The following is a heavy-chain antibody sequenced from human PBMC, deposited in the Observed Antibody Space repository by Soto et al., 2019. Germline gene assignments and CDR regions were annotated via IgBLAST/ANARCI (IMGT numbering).Heavy chain of an antibody. V-gene: IGHV3-30-3*01. J-gene: IGHJ4*02. CDR3: ARAQYYDILTGYYFDY. D-gene: IGHD3-9*01. Sequence: GGSLRLSCAASGFTFSSYAMHWVRQAPGKGLEWVAVISYDGSNKYYADSVKGRFTISRDNSKNTLYLQMNSLRAEDTAVYYCARAQYYDILTGYYFDYWGQGTLVTVGS. CDR1: GFTFSSYA. CDR2: ISYDGSNK.